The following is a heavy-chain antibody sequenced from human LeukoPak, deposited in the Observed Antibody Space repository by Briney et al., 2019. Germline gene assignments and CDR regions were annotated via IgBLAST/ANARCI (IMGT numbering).Heavy chain of an antibody. CDR1: GFTFSSYA. CDR2: ISYDGSNK. J-gene: IGHJ4*02. V-gene: IGHV3-30-3*01. Sequence: GGSLRLSCAASGFTFSSYAMHWVRQAPGKGLEWVAVISYDGSNKYYADSVKGRFTISRDNSKNTLYLQMNSLRAEDTAVYYCARSGMNYDSSGYYYFDYWGQGTLATVSS. CDR3: ARSGMNYDSSGYYYFDY. D-gene: IGHD3-22*01.